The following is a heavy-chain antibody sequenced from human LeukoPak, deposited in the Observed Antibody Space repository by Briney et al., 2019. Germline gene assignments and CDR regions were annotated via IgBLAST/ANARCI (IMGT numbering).Heavy chain of an antibody. V-gene: IGHV3-53*01. D-gene: IGHD3-3*01. J-gene: IGHJ4*02. CDR3: ARESLYYDFWSGYYRGHFDY. CDR2: IYSGGST. Sequence: GGSLRLSCAASGFTVSSNYMSWVRQAPGKGLEWVSVIYSGGSTYYADSVKGRFTISSYNSKNTLYLQMNSLRAEDTAVYYCARESLYYDFWSGYYRGHFDYWGQGTLVTVSS. CDR1: GFTVSSNY.